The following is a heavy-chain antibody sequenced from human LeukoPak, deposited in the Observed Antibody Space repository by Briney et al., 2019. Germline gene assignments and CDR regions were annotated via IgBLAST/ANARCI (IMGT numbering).Heavy chain of an antibody. V-gene: IGHV4-38-2*02. CDR2: IYHSRST. CDR1: GYSISSGYY. CDR3: AKNSGYYHPYYIDS. D-gene: IGHD3-22*01. Sequence: SENLSLTCIVSGYSISSGYYWDWIRQPPGKGLEWIGNIYHSRSTYYNPSLKSRVTISVDTSKNQFSLKLNSVTAADTAVYYCAKNSGYYHPYYIDSWGQGTLVTVSS. J-gene: IGHJ4*02.